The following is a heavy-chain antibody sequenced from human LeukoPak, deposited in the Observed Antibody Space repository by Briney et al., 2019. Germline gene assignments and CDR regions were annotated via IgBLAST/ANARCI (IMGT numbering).Heavy chain of an antibody. J-gene: IGHJ4*02. Sequence: GGSLRLSCAASGFTFSSYEMNWVRQAPGKGLEWVSYISSSGSTIYYADSVKGRFTISRDNAKNSLYLQMNSLRAEDTAVYYCATSGSYFPFGYWGRGTLVTVSS. CDR3: ATSGSYFPFGY. V-gene: IGHV3-48*03. CDR1: GFTFSSYE. CDR2: ISSSGSTI. D-gene: IGHD1-26*01.